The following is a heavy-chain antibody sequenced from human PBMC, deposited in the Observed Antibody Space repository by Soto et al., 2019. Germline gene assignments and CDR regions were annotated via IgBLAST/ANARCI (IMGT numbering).Heavy chain of an antibody. D-gene: IGHD2-15*01. Sequence: PGGSLRLSCVASGFTFSNFVMHWVGQSPGKGLEWVAGISYDGRSEYYVDSVRGRFTLSRDNSKNTLSLQMISLRPEDTGVYYCAKDLDVVMVLSATRGLDVWGQGTTVTVSS. J-gene: IGHJ6*02. CDR3: AKDLDVVMVLSATRGLDV. CDR1: GFTFSNFV. CDR2: ISYDGRSE. V-gene: IGHV3-30*18.